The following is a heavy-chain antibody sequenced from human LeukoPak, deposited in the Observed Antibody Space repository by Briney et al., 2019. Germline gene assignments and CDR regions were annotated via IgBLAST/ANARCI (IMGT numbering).Heavy chain of an antibody. CDR3: ARLAVTEAFDI. CDR2: INPNSGGT. CDR1: GYTFTGYY. V-gene: IGHV1-2*02. J-gene: IGHJ3*02. D-gene: IGHD4-17*01. Sequence: SVKVSCKASGYTFTGYYVHWVRQAPGPGLEWQGWINPNSGGTNYAQKFQGRATMTRDTSISTAYMELSRLRSDDTAVYYCARLAVTEAFDIWGQGTMVTVSS.